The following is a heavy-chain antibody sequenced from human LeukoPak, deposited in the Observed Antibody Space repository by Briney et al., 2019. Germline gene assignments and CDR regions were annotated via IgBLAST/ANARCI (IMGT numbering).Heavy chain of an antibody. CDR2: INPNSGGT. D-gene: IGHD3-10*01. J-gene: IGHJ4*02. Sequence: ASVKVSCKASGYTFTGYYMHWVRQAPGQGLEWKGWINPNSGGTNYAQKFQGRVTMTRDTSIRTAYMELSRLRYDDTAVYYCVVAGPQSLFFDYWGQGTLVTVSS. CDR3: VVAGPQSLFFDY. V-gene: IGHV1-2*02. CDR1: GYTFTGYY.